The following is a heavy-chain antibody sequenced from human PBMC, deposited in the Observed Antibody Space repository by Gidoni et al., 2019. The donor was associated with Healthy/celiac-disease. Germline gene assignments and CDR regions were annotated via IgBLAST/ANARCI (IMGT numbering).Heavy chain of an antibody. V-gene: IGHV4-59*01. CDR2: IYYSGST. D-gene: IGHD5-18*01. CDR3: ARVEPDTAMARHFDY. Sequence: QVQLQESGPGLVKPSETLSLTCTVSGGSISSYYWSWIRQPPGKGLEWIGYIYYSGSTNYNPSLKSRVTISVDTSKNQFSLKLSSVTAADTAVYYCARVEPDTAMARHFDYWGQGTLVTVSS. CDR1: GGSISSYY. J-gene: IGHJ4*02.